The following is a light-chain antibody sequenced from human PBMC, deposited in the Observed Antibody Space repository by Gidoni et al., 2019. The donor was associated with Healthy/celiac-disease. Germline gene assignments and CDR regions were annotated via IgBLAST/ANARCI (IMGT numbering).Light chain of an antibody. J-gene: IGKJ4*01. CDR3: QQYDNLPPPT. V-gene: IGKV1-33*01. CDR1: QDITNY. Sequence: DIQITQSPSSLFASVGDRVPITCQATQDITNYLKWYQQKPGKVPKLLIYDASNLQTRGPSRISGSGSGTKFTITISSRQPEEIATYYYQQYDNLPPPTFGEGTKVEIK. CDR2: DAS.